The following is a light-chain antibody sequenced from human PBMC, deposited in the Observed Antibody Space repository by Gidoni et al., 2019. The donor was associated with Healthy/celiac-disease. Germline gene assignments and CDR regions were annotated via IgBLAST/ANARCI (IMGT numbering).Light chain of an antibody. J-gene: IGKJ1*01. CDR3: QQSYSTPLPT. Sequence: IQMTQSPSSLSASVGDRVTITCRASQSISSYLNWYQQKPGKAPKLLIYAASSLQSGVPSKFSGSGSGTDFTLTISSLQPEDFATYYCQQSYSTPLPTFGQGTKVEIK. V-gene: IGKV1-39*01. CDR1: QSISSY. CDR2: AAS.